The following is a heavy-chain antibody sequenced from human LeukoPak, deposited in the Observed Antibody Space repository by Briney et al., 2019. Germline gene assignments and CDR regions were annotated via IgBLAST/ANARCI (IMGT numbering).Heavy chain of an antibody. CDR1: GGSFSGYY. CDR2: INHSGST. J-gene: IGHJ5*02. D-gene: IGHD2-15*01. CDR3: ARGYRAVVAAYNWFDP. Sequence: PSETLSLTCAVYGGSFSGYYWSWIRQPPGKGLEWIGEINHSGSTNYNPSLKRRVTISVDTSKNQFSLKLSSVTAADTAVYYCARGYRAVVAAYNWFDPWGQGTLVTVSS. V-gene: IGHV4-34*01.